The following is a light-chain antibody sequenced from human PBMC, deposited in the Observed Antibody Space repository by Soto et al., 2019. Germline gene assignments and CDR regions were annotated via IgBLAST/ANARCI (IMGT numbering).Light chain of an antibody. V-gene: IGKV1-9*01. J-gene: IGKJ5*01. CDR2: AAS. Sequence: DIQLTQSPSFLSASVGDRVTITCRASQGLSSDLAWYQQKPGKAPKLLIYAASTLQSGVPSSFSGSGSGTEFTLTISSLLPEDFATYYCQQLNSYPITFGQGTRLEIK. CDR3: QQLNSYPIT. CDR1: QGLSSD.